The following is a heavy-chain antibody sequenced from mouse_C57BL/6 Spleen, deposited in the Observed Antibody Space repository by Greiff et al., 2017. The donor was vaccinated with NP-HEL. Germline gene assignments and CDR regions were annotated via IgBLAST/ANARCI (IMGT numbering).Heavy chain of an antibody. CDR1: GYTFTDYY. CDR3: ESDPGGYFDY. V-gene: IGHV1-26*01. Sequence: VQLQQSGPELVKPGASVKISCKASGYTFTDYYMNWVKQSHGQGLEWIGDINPNNGGTSYNQKFKGKATLTVDKSSSTAYMQLRSLTSEDSAVCYRESDPGGYFDYWGQGTTLTVS. J-gene: IGHJ2*01. CDR2: INPNNGGT.